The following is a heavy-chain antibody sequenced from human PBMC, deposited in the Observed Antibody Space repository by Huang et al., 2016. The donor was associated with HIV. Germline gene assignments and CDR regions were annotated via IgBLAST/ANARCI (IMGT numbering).Heavy chain of an antibody. Sequence: QVQLVESGGGVVQPGRSLRISCAASGFTFSSYGMHWVRQAPGKGVVCGAVISYYGKTKYYASSVKGRFSSSRDNSKTTVYLQLNSLRVEDTAVYYCAKGGSAAAVLDFWGQGTLVTVSS. V-gene: IGHV3-30*18. CDR1: GFTFSSYG. CDR2: ISYYGKTK. J-gene: IGHJ4*02. D-gene: IGHD6-13*01. CDR3: AKGGSAAAVLDF.